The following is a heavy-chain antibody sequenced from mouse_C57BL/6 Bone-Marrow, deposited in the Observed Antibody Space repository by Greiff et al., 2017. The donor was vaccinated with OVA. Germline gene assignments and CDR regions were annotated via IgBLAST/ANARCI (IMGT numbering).Heavy chain of an antibody. Sequence: VQLKESGPGLAKPSQTLSLTCSVTGYSITSDYWNWIRKFPGNKLEYMGYISYSGSTYYNPSLKSRISITRDTSKNQYYLQLNSGTTEDTATYYCARYRRALQGYFDVWGTGTTVTVSS. CDR3: ARYRRALQGYFDV. V-gene: IGHV3-8*01. J-gene: IGHJ1*03. D-gene: IGHD1-1*01. CDR2: ISYSGST. CDR1: GYSITSDY.